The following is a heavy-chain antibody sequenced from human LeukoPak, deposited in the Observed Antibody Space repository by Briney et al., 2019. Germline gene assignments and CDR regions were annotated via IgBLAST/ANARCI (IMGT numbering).Heavy chain of an antibody. CDR1: GFTFRNYD. CDR2: IGSSGSPI. Sequence: GGSLRLSCAASGFTFRNYDMNWVSQAPGKWLEWVSFIGSSGSPIYYADSVKGRFTISRDNAKNSLYLQMSRLRVEDTAVYYCARGPAGDPFDHWGQGTLVTVSS. J-gene: IGHJ4*02. CDR3: ARGPAGDPFDH. V-gene: IGHV3-48*03. D-gene: IGHD3-16*01.